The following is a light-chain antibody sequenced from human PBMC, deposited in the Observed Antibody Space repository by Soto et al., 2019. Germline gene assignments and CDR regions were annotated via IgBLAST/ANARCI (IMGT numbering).Light chain of an antibody. CDR1: RSNIGSNT. CDR2: SNN. V-gene: IGLV1-44*01. J-gene: IGLJ3*02. Sequence: QSVLTQPPSASGTPGQRVTISCSGIRSNIGSNTVNWYQQLPGTAPKLLIYSNNQRPSGVPDRFSGSKSGTSASLAISGLQSEDEAEYYCAVWDDSLNGWVFGGGTKLTVL. CDR3: AVWDDSLNGWV.